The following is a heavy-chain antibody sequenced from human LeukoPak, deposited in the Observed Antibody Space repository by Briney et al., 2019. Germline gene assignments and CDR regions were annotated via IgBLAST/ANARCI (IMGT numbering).Heavy chain of an antibody. Sequence: PSETLSLTCTVSGGSISSYYWSWIRQPPGKGLEWIGYIYYSGSTNYNPSLKSRVTISVDTSKNQFSLKLSSVTAADTAVYYCARDPGYSYGYFKPAGGFDPWGQGTLVTVSS. J-gene: IGHJ5*02. CDR1: GGSISSYY. CDR3: ARDPGYSYGYFKPAGGFDP. CDR2: IYYSGST. V-gene: IGHV4-59*01. D-gene: IGHD5-18*01.